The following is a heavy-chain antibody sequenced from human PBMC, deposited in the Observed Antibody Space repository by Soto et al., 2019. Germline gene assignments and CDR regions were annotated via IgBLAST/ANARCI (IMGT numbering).Heavy chain of an antibody. Sequence: QVQLQESGPGLVKPSETLSLTCTVSGGSISSLYWNWIRQPPGKGLEWIGSIFYSGSTTYNPSLKSRVTLSVDTSKTHFSLKLTSVTAADTAAYYCARVREYRGYGNAFDSWGQGTMVTVSS. D-gene: IGHD5-12*01. CDR2: IFYSGST. J-gene: IGHJ3*02. CDR3: ARVREYRGYGNAFDS. V-gene: IGHV4-59*01. CDR1: GGSISSLY.